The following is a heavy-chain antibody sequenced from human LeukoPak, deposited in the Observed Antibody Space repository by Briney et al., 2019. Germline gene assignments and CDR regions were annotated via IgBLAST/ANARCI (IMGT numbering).Heavy chain of an antibody. V-gene: IGHV3-43*02. D-gene: IGHD4-17*01. CDR3: ARDMTTASFDN. CDR1: GFTFDDYA. J-gene: IGHJ4*02. Sequence: GGSLRLSCAASGFTFDDYAIHWVRQAPGKGLEWVSLISGDGGSTSYADSVKGRFTISRDNGKNSLYLQMNSLRAEDTAVYYCARDMTTASFDNWGQGTLVTVSS. CDR2: ISGDGGST.